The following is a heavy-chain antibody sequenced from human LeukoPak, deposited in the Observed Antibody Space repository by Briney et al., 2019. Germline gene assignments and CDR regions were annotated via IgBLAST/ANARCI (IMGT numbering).Heavy chain of an antibody. CDR2: ISGSGGST. CDR1: GFTFSSYA. J-gene: IGHJ6*02. V-gene: IGHV3-23*01. CDR3: AKGRYCSSTSCYTRGYGMDV. Sequence: SGGSLRLSCAASGFTFSSYAMSWVRQAPGKGLEWVSAISGSGGSTYYADSVKGRFTISRDNSKNTLYLQMNSLRVEDTAVYYCAKGRYCSSTSCYTRGYGMDVWGQGTTVTVSS. D-gene: IGHD2-2*02.